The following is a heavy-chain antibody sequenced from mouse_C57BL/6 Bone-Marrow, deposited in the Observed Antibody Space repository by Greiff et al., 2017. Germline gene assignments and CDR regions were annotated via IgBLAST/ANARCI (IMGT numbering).Heavy chain of an antibody. Sequence: EVKLVESGGGLVKPGGSLKLSCAASGFTFSSYAMSWVRQTPEKRLEWVATISDGGSYTYYPDNVKGRFTISRDNAKNNLYLQMSHLKPEDTAMYYCARDDVVSHFDYWGQGTSVTGSS. J-gene: IGHJ4*01. CDR3: ARDDVVSHFDY. CDR1: GFTFSSYA. CDR2: ISDGGSYT. D-gene: IGHD1-1*01. V-gene: IGHV5-4*01.